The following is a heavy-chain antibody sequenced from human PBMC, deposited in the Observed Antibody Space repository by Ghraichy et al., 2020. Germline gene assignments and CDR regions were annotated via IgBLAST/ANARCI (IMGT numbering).Heavy chain of an antibody. CDR2: ISGSGGST. D-gene: IGHD2-15*01. CDR1: GFTFSSYA. J-gene: IGHJ6*02. Sequence: GGSLRLSCAASGFTFSSYAMSWVRQAPGKGLEWVSAISGSGGSTYYADSVKGRFTISRDNSKNTLYLQMNSLRAEDTAVYYCAKSFVDIVVVVAATQYYYYYGMDVWGQGTTVTVSS. V-gene: IGHV3-23*01. CDR3: AKSFVDIVVVVAATQYYYYYGMDV.